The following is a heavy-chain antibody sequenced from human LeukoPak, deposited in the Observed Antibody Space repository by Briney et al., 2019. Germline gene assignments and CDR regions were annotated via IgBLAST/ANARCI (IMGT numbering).Heavy chain of an antibody. V-gene: IGHV4-31*03. J-gene: IGHJ4*02. D-gene: IGHD6-19*01. CDR3: AKTQSSGWYYFDY. Sequence: SETLSLTCTVSGGSISSGGYCWSWLRQHPGKGLEWIGYIYYSGSTYYNPSLKSRVTISVDTSKIQFALKLRSGTAADTAVYYCAKTQSSGWYYFDYWGQGTLVTVSS. CDR1: GGSISSGGYC. CDR2: IYYSGST.